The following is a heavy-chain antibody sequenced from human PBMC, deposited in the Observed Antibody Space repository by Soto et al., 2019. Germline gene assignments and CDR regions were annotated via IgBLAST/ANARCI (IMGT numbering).Heavy chain of an antibody. CDR2: VNPIVGMS. D-gene: IGHD3-10*01. CDR3: ATSYGSGSTHFDS. Sequence: QVQLVQSGAEVKKPGSSVKVSCTASGGTFNSYTLNWVRQAPGQRLEWVGRVNPIVGMSHPASKFQGRVTMAADKSTSIAYMDLTGLKSEDTAVYYCATSYGSGSTHFDSWGQGTLVTVSS. J-gene: IGHJ4*02. V-gene: IGHV1-69*02. CDR1: GGTFNSYT.